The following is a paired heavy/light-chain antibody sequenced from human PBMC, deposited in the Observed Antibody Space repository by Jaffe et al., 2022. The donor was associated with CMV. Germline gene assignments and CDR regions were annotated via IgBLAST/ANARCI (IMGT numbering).Heavy chain of an antibody. J-gene: IGHJ5*02. D-gene: IGHD3-16*01. CDR1: GGSISSGGYY. CDR3: ARAPNGVWGSYLSGVGGFDP. V-gene: IGHV4-31*03. Sequence: QVQLQESGPGLVKPSQTLSLTCTVSGGSISSGGYYWSWIRQHPGKGLEWIGYIYYSGSTYYNPSLKSRVTISVDTSKNQFSLKLSSVTAADTAVYYCARAPNGVWGSYLSGVGGFDPWGQGTLVTVSS. CDR2: IYYSGST.
Light chain of an antibody. Sequence: EIVLTQSPDFQSVTPKEKVTITCRASQSIGSSLHWYQQKPDQSPKLLIKYASQSISGVPSRFSGSGSGTDFTLTINSLEAEDAATYYCHQSSSLPLTFGGGTKVEIK. V-gene: IGKV6-21*02. J-gene: IGKJ4*01. CDR1: QSIGSS. CDR2: YAS. CDR3: HQSSSLPLT.